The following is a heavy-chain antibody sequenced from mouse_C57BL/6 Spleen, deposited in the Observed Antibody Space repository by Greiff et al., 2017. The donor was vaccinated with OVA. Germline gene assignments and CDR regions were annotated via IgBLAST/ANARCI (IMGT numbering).Heavy chain of an antibody. V-gene: IGHV1-82*01. Sequence: VKLMESGPELVKPGASVKISCKASGYAFSSSWMNWVKQRPGKGLEWIGRIYPGDGDTNYNGKFKGKATLTADKSSSTAYMQLSSLTSEDSAVYFCARGGGQLPDFDYWGQGTTLTVSS. CDR1: GYAFSSSW. CDR3: ARGGGQLPDFDY. D-gene: IGHD3-3*01. CDR2: IYPGDGDT. J-gene: IGHJ2*01.